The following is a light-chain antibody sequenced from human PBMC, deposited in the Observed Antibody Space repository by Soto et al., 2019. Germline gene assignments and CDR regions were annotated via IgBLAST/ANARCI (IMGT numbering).Light chain of an antibody. V-gene: IGKV3-20*01. J-gene: IGKJ4*01. CDR2: GAS. CDR3: QQIYTIPLT. CDR1: QSVSSSY. Sequence: EIVLTQSPGTLSLSPGERATLSCRASQSVSSSYLAWYQQKPGQAPRLLIYGASSRATGIPDRFSGSGSGTDFTLTISSLQPEDFASYYCQQIYTIPLTFGGGTKVDIK.